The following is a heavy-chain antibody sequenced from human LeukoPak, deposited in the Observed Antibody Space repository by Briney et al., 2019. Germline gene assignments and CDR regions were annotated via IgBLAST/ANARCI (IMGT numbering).Heavy chain of an antibody. J-gene: IGHJ4*02. V-gene: IGHV1-18*01. Sequence: GASVKVSCKASGYTFTSYDINWVRQATGQGLEWMGWISAYNGNTNYAQKLQGRVTMTTDTSTSTAYMELRSLRSDDTAVYYCARDLGELSCGSYWGQGTLVTVSS. D-gene: IGHD3-16*02. CDR3: ARDLGELSCGSY. CDR2: ISAYNGNT. CDR1: GYTFTSYD.